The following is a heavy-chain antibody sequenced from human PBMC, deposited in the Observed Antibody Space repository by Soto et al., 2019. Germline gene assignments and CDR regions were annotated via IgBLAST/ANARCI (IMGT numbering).Heavy chain of an antibody. CDR3: AKLPTDYYDSSGYGY. V-gene: IGHV3-23*01. CDR2: ISGSGGST. CDR1: GFTFSSYA. J-gene: IGHJ4*02. Sequence: GGSLRLSCAASGFTFSSYAMIWVRQAPGKGLEWVSAISGSGGSTYYADSVKGRFTISRDNSKNTLYLQMNSLRAEDTAVYYCAKLPTDYYDSSGYGYWGQGTLVTVSS. D-gene: IGHD3-22*01.